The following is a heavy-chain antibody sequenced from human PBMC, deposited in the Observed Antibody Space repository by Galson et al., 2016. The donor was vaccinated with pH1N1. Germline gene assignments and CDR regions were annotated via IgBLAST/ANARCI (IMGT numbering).Heavy chain of an antibody. J-gene: IGHJ6*03. V-gene: IGHV5-51*03. CDR3: AEHPALDPPVVCYYMDV. D-gene: IGHD2-21*01. CDR1: GNSFSTSW. Sequence: QSGAEVKKPGESLKISCKGSGNSFSTSWIGWVRQLPGKGLEWMGIIYVGDSDTRYNPSFQGQVTISADKSIRTAYLQWSSLKASDTAIYYCAEHPALDPPVVCYYMDVWGNGTTVTVSS. CDR2: IYVGDSDT.